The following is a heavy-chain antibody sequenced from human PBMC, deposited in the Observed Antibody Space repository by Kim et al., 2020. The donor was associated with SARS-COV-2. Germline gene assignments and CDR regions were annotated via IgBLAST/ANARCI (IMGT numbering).Heavy chain of an antibody. J-gene: IGHJ4*02. Sequence: VDSVKGRFTISRDNANNSLYLQMNSLRAEDTAVYYCARDRRPAQYTSYIYWGQGTLVTVSS. CDR3: ARDRRPAQYTSYIY. D-gene: IGHD3-9*01. V-gene: IGHV3-7*01.